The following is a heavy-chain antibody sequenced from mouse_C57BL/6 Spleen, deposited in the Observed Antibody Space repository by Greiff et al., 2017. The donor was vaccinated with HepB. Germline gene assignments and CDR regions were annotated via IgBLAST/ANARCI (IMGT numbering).Heavy chain of an antibody. CDR1: SYTFTSYW. D-gene: IGHD3-2*02. Sequence: QVHVKQPGAELVRPGTSVKLSCKASSYTFTSYWMHWVKQRPGQGLEWIGVIDPSDSYTNYNQKFKGKATLTVDTSSSTAYMQLSSLTSEDSAVYYCARPAQATGFAYWGQGTLVTVSA. V-gene: IGHV1-59*01. J-gene: IGHJ3*01. CDR2: IDPSDSYT. CDR3: ARPAQATGFAY.